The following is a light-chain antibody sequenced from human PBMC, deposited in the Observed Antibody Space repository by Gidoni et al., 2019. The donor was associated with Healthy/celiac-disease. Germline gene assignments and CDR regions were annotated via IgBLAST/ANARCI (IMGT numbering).Light chain of an antibody. CDR2: CAS. J-gene: IGKJ2*01. V-gene: IGKV3-20*01. CDR3: QQYGSSPYT. CDR1: QSVSSSY. Sequence: EIVLTQSPGTLSLSPGERATLSCRASQSVSSSYLAWYQQKPGQAPRLLIYCASSRATGIPDRFSGSGSGTDFTLTSSRLEPEDFAVYYCQQYGSSPYTFGQGTKLEIK.